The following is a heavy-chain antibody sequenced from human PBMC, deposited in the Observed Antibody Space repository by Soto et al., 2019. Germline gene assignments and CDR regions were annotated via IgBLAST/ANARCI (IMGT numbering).Heavy chain of an antibody. CDR3: SRGHFSSWSWWFDP. D-gene: IGHD6-13*01. CDR2: ISNDGSNQ. Sequence: QVQLVQSGGGVVQPGRPLRLSCAASGFTFSNYAMHWVRQAPGKGLEWVAIISNDGSNQYYSDSVKGRFTISRDNSKNTLFLQMNTLRHEDTAVYYCSRGHFSSWSWWFDPWGQGTQVIVSS. CDR1: GFTFSNYA. J-gene: IGHJ5*02. V-gene: IGHV3-30-3*01.